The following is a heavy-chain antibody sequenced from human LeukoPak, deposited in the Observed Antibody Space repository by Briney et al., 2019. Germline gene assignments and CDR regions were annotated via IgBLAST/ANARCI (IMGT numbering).Heavy chain of an antibody. CDR1: GFTSIAYA. D-gene: IGHD3-10*01. CDR3: AKRGSGSYYNSYFDY. V-gene: IGHV3-23*01. J-gene: IGHJ4*02. CDR2: ISGGGVTT. Sequence: PGGSLRLSCVGSGFTSIAYALAWARQAPGKGLEWVSGISGGGVTTYYADSVKGRFTISRDNSKNTLCLQMNSLRAEDTAVYYCAKRGSGSYYNSYFDYWGQGTLVTVSS.